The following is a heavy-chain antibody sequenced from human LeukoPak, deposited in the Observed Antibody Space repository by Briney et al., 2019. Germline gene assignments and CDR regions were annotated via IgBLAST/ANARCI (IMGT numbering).Heavy chain of an antibody. V-gene: IGHV4-59*01. J-gene: IGHJ5*02. CDR3: ARVGTTVTTNWFDP. Sequence: SETLSLTCTVSGGSISSYYWSWIRQPPGKGLEWIGYIYYSGSTNYNPSLKSRVTISVDTSKNQFSLKVCSVTAADTAVYYCARVGTTVTTNWFDPWGQGTLVTVSS. CDR2: IYYSGST. CDR1: GGSISSYY. D-gene: IGHD4-11*01.